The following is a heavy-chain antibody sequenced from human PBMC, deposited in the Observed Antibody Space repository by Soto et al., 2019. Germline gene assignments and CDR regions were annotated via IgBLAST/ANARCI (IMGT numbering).Heavy chain of an antibody. CDR1: GGSISSYY. V-gene: IGHV4-59*01. CDR3: ARGNGLFDY. Sequence: SETLSLTCTVSGGSISSYYWSWIRQPPGKGLEWIGYIYYSGSTNYNPSLKSRVTISVDTSKNQFSLKLSSVTAADTAVYYCARGNGLFDYWGQGTLVTVSS. J-gene: IGHJ4*02. D-gene: IGHD2-8*01. CDR2: IYYSGST.